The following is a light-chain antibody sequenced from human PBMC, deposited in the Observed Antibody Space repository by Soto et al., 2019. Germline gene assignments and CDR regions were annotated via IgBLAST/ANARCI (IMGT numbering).Light chain of an antibody. CDR2: GVS. CDR3: QQAYSFPIT. V-gene: IGKV1-12*01. Sequence: DIQMTQSPSSVSASVGDRVTITCRASQVINSWLAWYQQKPGKAPKVLIYGVSSLQSGVPSRFSGSGSGTDFTLTISSLQPEEFATYYCQQAYSFPITFGQGTRLEIK. J-gene: IGKJ5*01. CDR1: QVINSW.